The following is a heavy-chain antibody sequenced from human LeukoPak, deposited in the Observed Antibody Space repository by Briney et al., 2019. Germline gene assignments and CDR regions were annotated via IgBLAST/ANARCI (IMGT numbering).Heavy chain of an antibody. CDR3: ARDDCGGDCCYNYYFDY. J-gene: IGHJ4*02. CDR1: GGSISSYY. V-gene: IGHV4-4*07. CDR2: IYTSGST. D-gene: IGHD2-21*02. Sequence: PSETLSLTCTVSGGSISSYYWSWIRQPAGKGLEWIGRIYTSGSTDYNPSLKSRVTMSVDTSKNQFSLKLSSVTAADTAVYYCARDDCGGDCCYNYYFDYWGQGTLVTVSS.